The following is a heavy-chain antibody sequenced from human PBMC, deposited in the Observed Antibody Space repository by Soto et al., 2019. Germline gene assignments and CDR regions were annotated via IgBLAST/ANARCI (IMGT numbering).Heavy chain of an antibody. CDR2: IYYSGST. CDR1: GGSISSGDYY. J-gene: IGHJ4*02. D-gene: IGHD2-15*01. V-gene: IGHV4-31*03. Sequence: SETLSLTCTVSGGSISSGDYYWSWIRQHPGKGLEWIGYIYYSGSTYYNPSLKSRATISVDTSKNQFSLKLSSVTAADTAVYYCARDRCGGGSCLSGHWGQGTLVPVSS. CDR3: ARDRCGGGSCLSGH.